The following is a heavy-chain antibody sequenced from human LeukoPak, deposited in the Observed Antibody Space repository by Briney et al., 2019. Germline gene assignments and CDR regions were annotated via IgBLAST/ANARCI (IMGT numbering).Heavy chain of an antibody. CDR2: ISNSGGRT. CDR3: TRVGYIDEGIDY. Sequence: PGGSLRLSCAASGFTFSSYAMSWVRQAPGKGLEWVSSISNSGGRTFYTDSVKGRFTISRDNAKNSLYLQMNSLRAEDTAIYYCTRVGYIDEGIDYWGQGTLVTVSS. J-gene: IGHJ4*02. V-gene: IGHV3-23*01. D-gene: IGHD5-24*01. CDR1: GFTFSSYA.